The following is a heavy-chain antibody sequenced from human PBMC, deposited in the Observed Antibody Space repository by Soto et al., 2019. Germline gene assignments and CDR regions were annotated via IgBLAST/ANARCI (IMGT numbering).Heavy chain of an antibody. J-gene: IGHJ5*02. CDR3: ARYSRDYGWFDP. D-gene: IGHD4-17*01. CDR2: IYHSGST. V-gene: IGHV4-39*01. CDR1: GGSISGSTFY. Sequence: QLQLQESGPGLVKPSETLSLTCNVSGGSISGSTFYWGWIRQPPGKGLEWIGNIYHSGSTYYNPSLRGRVIISVGTSMNQFALKVSSVTAADTAVYRCARYSRDYGWFDPWGQGTLVTVSS.